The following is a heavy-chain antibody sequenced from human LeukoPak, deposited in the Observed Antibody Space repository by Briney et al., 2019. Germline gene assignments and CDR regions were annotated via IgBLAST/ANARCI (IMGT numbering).Heavy chain of an antibody. CDR3: ARDPRSDYLYYFDY. J-gene: IGHJ4*02. V-gene: IGHV1-69*13. Sequence: GASVKVSCKASGGTFSSYAISWVRQAPGQGLEWMGGIIPIFGTANYAQKFQGRVTITADESTSTAYMELSSLRSEDTAVYYCARDPRSDYLYYFDYWGQGTLVTVSS. CDR1: GGTFSSYA. CDR2: IIPIFGTA. D-gene: IGHD3-3*01.